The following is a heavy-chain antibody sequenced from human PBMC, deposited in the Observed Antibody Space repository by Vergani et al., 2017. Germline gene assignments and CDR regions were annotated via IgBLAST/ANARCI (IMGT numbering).Heavy chain of an antibody. J-gene: IGHJ6*02. CDR2: IYHTGTT. V-gene: IGHV4-30-4*01. Sequence: QVQLQESGPGLVKPSQTLSLTATVSGGSISSGDYYWSWIRQPPGKGLEWIGNIYHTGTTYYNPSLKSRVTISIDTSKNQFSLKVNSVTAADTAVYYCASAAGGSFTGGYHYYYGMDVWGQGTTVTVSS. CDR3: ASAAGGSFTGGYHYYYGMDV. D-gene: IGHD1-26*01. CDR1: GGSISSGDYY.